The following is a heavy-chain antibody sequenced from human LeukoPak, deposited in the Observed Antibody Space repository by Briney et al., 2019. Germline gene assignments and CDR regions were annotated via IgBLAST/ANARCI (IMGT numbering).Heavy chain of an antibody. CDR3: ARESRYCGGDCYSDY. CDR1: GYTFTSYG. J-gene: IGHJ4*02. D-gene: IGHD2-21*01. Sequence: GASVKVSCKASGYTFTSYGISWVRQAPGQGLEWMGWISAYNGNTNYAQKLQGRVTMTTDTSTSTAYMELRSLRSDGTAVYYCARESRYCGGDCYSDYWGQGTLVTVSS. CDR2: ISAYNGNT. V-gene: IGHV1-18*01.